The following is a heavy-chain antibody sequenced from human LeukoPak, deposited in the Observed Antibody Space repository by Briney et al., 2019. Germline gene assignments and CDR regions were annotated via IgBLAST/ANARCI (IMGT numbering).Heavy chain of an antibody. J-gene: IGHJ3*02. V-gene: IGHV1-24*01. D-gene: IGHD2-21*01. CDR3: ATADFVVVIAPHAFDI. CDR2: FDPEDGET. CDR1: GYTLTELS. Sequence: ASVKVSCKVSGYTLTELSMHWVRQAPGKGLEWMGGFDPEDGETIYAQKFQGRVTMTEDTSTDTAYMELSSVRSEDTAVYYCATADFVVVIAPHAFDIWGQGTMVTVSS.